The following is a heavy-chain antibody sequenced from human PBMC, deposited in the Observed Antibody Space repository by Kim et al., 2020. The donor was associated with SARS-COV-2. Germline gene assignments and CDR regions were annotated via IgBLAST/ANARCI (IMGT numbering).Heavy chain of an antibody. J-gene: IGHJ4*02. Sequence: GGSLRLSCAASGFTFSSYSMNWVRQAPGKGLEWVSSISSSSSYIYYADSVKGRFTISRDNAKNSLYLQMNSLRAEDTAVYYCARGGIAAAGTLFVYWGQGTLVTVSS. CDR1: GFTFSSYS. CDR3: ARGGIAAAGTLFVY. CDR2: ISSSSSYI. V-gene: IGHV3-21*01. D-gene: IGHD6-13*01.